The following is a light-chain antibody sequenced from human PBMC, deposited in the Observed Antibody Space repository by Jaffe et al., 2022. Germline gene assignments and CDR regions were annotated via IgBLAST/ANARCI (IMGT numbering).Light chain of an antibody. Sequence: ERVMTQSPATLSVFPGETATLSCRASQNIGNKLAWYQQKTGQAPKLLIYGASTRATGVPARFSGSGSGTEFTLTIGSLQSEDFALYFCQRYDNWPPEAFGQGTKVEIK. CDR3: QRYDNWPPEA. J-gene: IGKJ1*01. CDR2: GAS. CDR1: QNIGNK. V-gene: IGKV3-15*01.